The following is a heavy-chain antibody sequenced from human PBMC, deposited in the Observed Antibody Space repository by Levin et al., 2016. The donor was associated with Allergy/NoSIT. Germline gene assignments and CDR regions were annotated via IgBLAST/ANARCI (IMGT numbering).Heavy chain of an antibody. CDR3: ARDTTMIA. D-gene: IGHD3-22*01. CDR2: IIPILDTT. J-gene: IGHJ5*02. Sequence: WVRQAPGQGLEWMGRIIPILDTTNYAQTFQGRVTFTADKSTSTVYMELSSLRSEDTAVYYCARDTTMIAWGQGTLVTVSS. V-gene: IGHV1-69*08.